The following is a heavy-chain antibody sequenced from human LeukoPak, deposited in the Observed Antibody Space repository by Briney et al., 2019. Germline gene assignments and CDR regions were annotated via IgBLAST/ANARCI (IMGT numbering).Heavy chain of an antibody. CDR2: IYYSGST. CDR1: GGSIRSGGYY. J-gene: IGHJ3*02. D-gene: IGHD5-12*01. Sequence: PSETLSLTCTVSGGSIRSGGYYWSRIRQHPGKGLEWIGYIYYSGSTYYNPSLKSRVTISVDTSKNQFSLKLSSVTAADTAVYYCARVVDKRDAFDIWGQGTMVTVSS. CDR3: ARVVDKRDAFDI. V-gene: IGHV4-31*03.